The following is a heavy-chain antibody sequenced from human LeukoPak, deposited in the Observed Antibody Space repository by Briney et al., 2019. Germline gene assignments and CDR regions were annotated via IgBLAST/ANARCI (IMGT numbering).Heavy chain of an antibody. CDR1: GFTFSSYA. CDR2: ITGSGGNA. Sequence: PGGSLRLSCAASGFTFSSYAMSWVRQAPGQGLEWVSGITGSGGNADSADSMKGRFTISRDNSKNTLYLQMNSLRAEDTALHYCAKDYLPGSDSYYYMDVWGKGTTVPVSS. CDR3: AKDYLPGSDSYYYMDV. J-gene: IGHJ6*03. V-gene: IGHV3-23*01. D-gene: IGHD1-26*01.